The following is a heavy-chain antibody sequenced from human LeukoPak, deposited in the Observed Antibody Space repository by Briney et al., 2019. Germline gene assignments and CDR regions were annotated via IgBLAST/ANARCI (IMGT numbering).Heavy chain of an antibody. V-gene: IGHV3-21*01. J-gene: IGHJ4*02. CDR1: GFTFSSYS. D-gene: IGHD3-9*01. Sequence: GGSLRLSCAASGFTFSSYSMNWVRQAPGKGLEWVSSISSSSSYIYYADSVKGRFTISRDNAKNSLYLQMNSLRAEDTAVYYCASTPYDILTGYFTFDYWGQGTLVTVSS. CDR2: ISSSSSYI. CDR3: ASTPYDILTGYFTFDY.